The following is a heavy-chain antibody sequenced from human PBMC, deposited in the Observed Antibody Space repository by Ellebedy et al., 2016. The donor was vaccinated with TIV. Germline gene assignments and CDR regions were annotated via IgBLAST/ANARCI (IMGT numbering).Heavy chain of an antibody. V-gene: IGHV1-18*01. CDR2: VSGYNGNT. D-gene: IGHD5/OR15-5a*01. Sequence: ASVKVSXXASGYTFTNFGFSWVRQAPGQGLEWMGRVSGYNGNTNYAQKLQGRVTMTTDTSTRTAYMELSSLRSEDTAVYYCASPVGVSGLGYWYYPMDVWGKGTTVIVSS. CDR1: GYTFTNFG. CDR3: ASPVGVSGLGYWYYPMDV. J-gene: IGHJ6*03.